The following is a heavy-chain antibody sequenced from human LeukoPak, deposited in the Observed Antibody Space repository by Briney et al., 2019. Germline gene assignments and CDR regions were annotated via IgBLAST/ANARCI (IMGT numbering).Heavy chain of an antibody. CDR2: IKQDGSET. D-gene: IGHD6-19*01. V-gene: IGHV3-7*04. CDR1: GFTFSSYW. J-gene: IGHJ4*02. CDR3: AGGTGWLIDH. Sequence: PGGSLRLSCGASGFTFSSYWMNWVRQAPGKGLEWVANIKQDGSETGYVDSVKGRFIISRDNAKNSLYLQMNSLRVEDTAVHYCAGGTGWLIDHWGQGTLATVSS.